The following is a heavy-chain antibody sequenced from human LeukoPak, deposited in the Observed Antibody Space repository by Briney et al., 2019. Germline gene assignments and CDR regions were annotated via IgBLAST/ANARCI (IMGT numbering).Heavy chain of an antibody. D-gene: IGHD3/OR15-3a*01. J-gene: IGHJ5*02. V-gene: IGHV1-2*02. Sequence: ASVKVSCKASGYTFTGYYMHWVRQAPGQGLEWMGWINPDSGGTNYAQKFQGRVTMTRDTSISTAYMELSRLRSDDTAVYYCARAPYCDFSSCYTGNNWFDPWGQGTLVTVSS. CDR3: ARAPYCDFSSCYTGNNWFDP. CDR2: INPDSGGT. CDR1: GYTFTGYY.